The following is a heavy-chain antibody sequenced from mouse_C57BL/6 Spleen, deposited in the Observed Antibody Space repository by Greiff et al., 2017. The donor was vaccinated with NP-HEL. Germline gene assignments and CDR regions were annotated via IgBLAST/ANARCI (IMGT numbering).Heavy chain of an antibody. CDR3: AREKVYYYGSSSDYYAMDY. J-gene: IGHJ4*01. CDR2: IHPNSGST. CDR1: GYTFTSYW. V-gene: IGHV1-64*01. Sequence: QVQLQQPGAELAKPGASVKLSCKASGYTFTSYWMHWVKQRPGQGLEWIGMIHPNSGSTNYNEKFKSKATLTVDKSSSTAYMQLSSLTSEDSAVYYCAREKVYYYGSSSDYYAMDYWGQGTSVTVSS. D-gene: IGHD1-1*01.